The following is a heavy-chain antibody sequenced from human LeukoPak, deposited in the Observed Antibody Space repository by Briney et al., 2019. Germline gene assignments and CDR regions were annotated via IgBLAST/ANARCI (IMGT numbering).Heavy chain of an antibody. V-gene: IGHV1-46*01. CDR2: INPSGGSA. D-gene: IGHD6-13*01. CDR3: ASGQLRIAAAGTQGLPTH. Sequence: GASVKVSCKASGYTFTSYYMHWVRQAPGQGLEWMGIINPSGGSASYAQEFQGRVTMTRDTSTSTVYMELSSLKSEDTAVHYCASGQLRIAAAGTQGLPTHWGQGTLVTVSS. CDR1: GYTFTSYY. J-gene: IGHJ4*02.